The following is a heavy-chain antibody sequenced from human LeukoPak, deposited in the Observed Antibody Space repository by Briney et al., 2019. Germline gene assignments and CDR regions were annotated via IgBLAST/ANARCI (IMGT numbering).Heavy chain of an antibody. CDR1: GGSINTYY. J-gene: IGHJ4*02. D-gene: IGHD3-22*01. CDR3: ARHRGSGYPYFDY. Sequence: SETLSLTCTVSGGSINTYYWSWIRQPPGKGLEWIGYIYYSGSTNYNPSLKSRVTISVDTSKNQFSLKLGSLTAADTAVYYCARHRGSGYPYFDYWGQGTLVTVSS. V-gene: IGHV4-59*01. CDR2: IYYSGST.